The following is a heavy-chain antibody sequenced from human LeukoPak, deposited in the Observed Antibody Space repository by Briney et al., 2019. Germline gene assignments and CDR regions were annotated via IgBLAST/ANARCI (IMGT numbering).Heavy chain of an antibody. Sequence: GGSLRLSCAASGFTFSSYSMNWVRQAPGKGLEWVSSIDSSSTYIHYTDSVKGRFTISRDNADNSLYLQMNSLRAEDTAVYYCAREPFWSGYYSNLHFDYWGQGTLVTVSS. D-gene: IGHD3-3*01. CDR2: IDSSSTYI. CDR3: AREPFWSGYYSNLHFDY. J-gene: IGHJ4*02. V-gene: IGHV3-21*01. CDR1: GFTFSSYS.